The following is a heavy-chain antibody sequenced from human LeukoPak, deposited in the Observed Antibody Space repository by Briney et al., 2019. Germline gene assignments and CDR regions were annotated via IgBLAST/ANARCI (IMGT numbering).Heavy chain of an antibody. D-gene: IGHD3-22*01. V-gene: IGHV4-59*01. CDR2: IYYTGST. CDR1: GGSISYYY. Sequence: PSETLSLTCTVSGGSISYYYWSWIRQPPGKGLDWIGYIYYTGSTNYNPSLKSRVTISVDTSKNQFSLKLSSVTAADTAVYYCARVRSSGDPYYYYYMDVWGKGTTVTVSS. J-gene: IGHJ6*03. CDR3: ARVRSSGDPYYYYYMDV.